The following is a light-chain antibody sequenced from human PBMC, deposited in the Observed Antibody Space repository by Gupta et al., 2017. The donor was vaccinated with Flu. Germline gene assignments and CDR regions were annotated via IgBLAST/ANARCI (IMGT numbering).Light chain of an antibody. CDR3: SAYTSSTLVVV. CDR2: DVT. J-gene: IGLJ2*01. Sequence: QSALTQPAPVSGSPGQSTTISCTGTSSDVGGYDYVSWYQQHPGKAPKLMIYDVTNRPSGVSNRFSGSKSGNTASLTISGLQAEDEADYYCSAYTSSTLVVVFGGGTKLTVL. V-gene: IGLV2-14*01. CDR1: SSDVGGYDY.